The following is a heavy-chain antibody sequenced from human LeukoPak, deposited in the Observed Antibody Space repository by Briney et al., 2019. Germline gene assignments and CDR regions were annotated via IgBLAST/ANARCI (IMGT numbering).Heavy chain of an antibody. D-gene: IGHD2/OR15-2a*01. J-gene: IGHJ5*02. CDR1: GYTFTSYA. CDR2: INAGNGNT. CDR3: AVLGKGWFDP. V-gene: IGHV1-3*01. Sequence: GASVKVSCKASGYTFTSYAMHWVRQAPGQRLEWMGWINAGNGNTKYSQKFQGRVTMTEDTSTDTAYMELSSLRSEDTAVYYCAVLGKGWFDPWGQGTLVTVSS.